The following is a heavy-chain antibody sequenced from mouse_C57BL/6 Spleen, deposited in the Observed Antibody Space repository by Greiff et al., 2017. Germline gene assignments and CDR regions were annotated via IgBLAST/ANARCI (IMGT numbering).Heavy chain of an antibody. CDR3: ARGHYSLFDY. CDR1: GYTFTSYW. V-gene: IGHV1-69*01. J-gene: IGHJ2*01. CDR2: IDPSDSYT. D-gene: IGHD1-2*01. Sequence: QVQLQQPGAELVMPGASVKLSCKASGYTFTSYWMHWVKQRPGQGLEWIGEIDPSDSYTNYNQRFKGKSTLTVDKSSSTAYMQLSSLTSEDSAVYYCARGHYSLFDYWGQGTTLTVSS.